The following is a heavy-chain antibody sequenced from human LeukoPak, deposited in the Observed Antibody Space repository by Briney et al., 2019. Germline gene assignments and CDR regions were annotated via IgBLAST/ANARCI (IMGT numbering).Heavy chain of an antibody. CDR2: IYYSGST. CDR3: ATYRPVWGIDY. CDR1: GGSISSSGYY. V-gene: IGHV4-39*01. J-gene: IGHJ4*02. D-gene: IGHD3-16*01. Sequence: SETLSLTCTVSGGSISSSGYYWGWIRQPPGKGLEWIGNIYYSGSTYYNPSLKSRVTISVDTSKNQFSLKLSSVTAADTAVYYCATYRPVWGIDYWGQGTLVTVSS.